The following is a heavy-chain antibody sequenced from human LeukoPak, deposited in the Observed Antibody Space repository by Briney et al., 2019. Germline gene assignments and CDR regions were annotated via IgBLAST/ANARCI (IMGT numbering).Heavy chain of an antibody. D-gene: IGHD6-19*01. Sequence: GGSLRLSCAASGFTFSSYGMHWVRQAPGKGLEWVAFIRYDGSNKYYADSVKGRFTISRDNSKNTLYLQMNSLRAEDTAVYYCAKDLMRASIAVAGYSLGYWGQGTLVTVSS. V-gene: IGHV3-30*02. CDR1: GFTFSSYG. J-gene: IGHJ4*02. CDR3: AKDLMRASIAVAGYSLGY. CDR2: IRYDGSNK.